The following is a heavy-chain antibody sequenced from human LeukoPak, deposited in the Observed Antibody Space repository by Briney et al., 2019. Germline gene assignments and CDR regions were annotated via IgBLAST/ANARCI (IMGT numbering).Heavy chain of an antibody. V-gene: IGHV4-59*08. CDR1: GASISTFY. CDR3: ARTYCSGGSCHFDY. Sequence: SETLSLTCTVSGASISTFYWSWIRQPPGKGLEWIGYLYFSGSTNYNPSLKSRVTISVDTSKNQFSLKLSSVTAADTAVYYCARTYCSGGSCHFDYWGQGTLVTVSS. D-gene: IGHD2-15*01. CDR2: LYFSGST. J-gene: IGHJ4*02.